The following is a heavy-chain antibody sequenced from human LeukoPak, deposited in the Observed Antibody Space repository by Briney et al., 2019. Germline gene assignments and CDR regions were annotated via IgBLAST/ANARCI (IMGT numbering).Heavy chain of an antibody. Sequence: SETLSLTCTVSGGSISSYYWSWIRQPPGKGLEWIGYIYYSGSTNYNPSLKSRVTISVDTSKNQFSLKLSSVTAADTATYYCARETSLAGFASGLGFNYWGQGILVTVSS. V-gene: IGHV4-59*01. J-gene: IGHJ4*02. D-gene: IGHD6-19*01. CDR2: IYYSGST. CDR3: ARETSLAGFASGLGFNY. CDR1: GGSISSYY.